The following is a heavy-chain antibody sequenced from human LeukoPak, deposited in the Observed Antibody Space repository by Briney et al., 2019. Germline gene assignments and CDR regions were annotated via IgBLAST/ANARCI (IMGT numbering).Heavy chain of an antibody. CDR1: GFTFSSYA. D-gene: IGHD6-13*01. CDR2: ISGSGGST. J-gene: IGHJ4*02. CDR3: SKDISSSAPGY. V-gene: IGHV3-23*01. Sequence: PGGSLRLPCAASGFTFSSYAMIGARQSPGKGREGVSAISGSGGSTYYADSVKGRFTISRDNSKNTLYPQMNSLSAEDTAVYYCSKDISSSAPGYWGQGTLVTVSS.